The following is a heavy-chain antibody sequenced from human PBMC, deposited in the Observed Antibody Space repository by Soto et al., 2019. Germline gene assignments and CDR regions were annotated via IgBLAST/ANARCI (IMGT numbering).Heavy chain of an antibody. V-gene: IGHV6-1*01. CDR2: TYYRSKWYN. J-gene: IGHJ5*02. CDR1: GDSVSSNSAA. Sequence: KQSQTLSLTCAISGDSVSSNSAAWNWIRQSPSRGLEWLGRTYYRSKWYNDYAVSVKSRITINPDTSKNQFSLQLNSVTPEDTAVYYCARDTLFGRWSGYPNWFDPWGQGTLVTVSS. CDR3: ARDTLFGRWSGYPNWFDP. D-gene: IGHD3-3*01.